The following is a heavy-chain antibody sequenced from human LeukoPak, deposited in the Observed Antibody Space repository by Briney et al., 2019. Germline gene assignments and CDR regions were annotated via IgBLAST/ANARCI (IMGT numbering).Heavy chain of an antibody. Sequence: ASVKVSCKASGYTFTSYGISWVRQAPGQGLEWMGWISAYNGNTNYAQKLQGRVTMTTDTSTSTAYMELRSLRSDDTAVYYCARDSVREVVPDESFDIWGQGTMVTVSS. CDR2: ISAYNGNT. CDR1: GYTFTSYG. D-gene: IGHD2-2*01. V-gene: IGHV1-18*01. CDR3: ARDSVREVVPDESFDI. J-gene: IGHJ3*02.